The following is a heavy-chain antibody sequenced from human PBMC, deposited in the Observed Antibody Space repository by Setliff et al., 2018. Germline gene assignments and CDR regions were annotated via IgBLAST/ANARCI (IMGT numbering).Heavy chain of an antibody. V-gene: IGHV4-59*02. CDR3: ARDRTYYGSGTYTRWFDY. Sequence: NPSETLSLTCTVSGASVRSHYWSWIRQPPGKGLEWIGFIFYSGDTKSNPSLKSRVTMSVDTSKNQFSLKLSSVTAADTAVYYCARDRTYYGSGTYTRWFDYWGQGTLVTVSS. CDR1: GASVRSHY. J-gene: IGHJ4*02. CDR2: IFYSGDT. D-gene: IGHD3-10*01.